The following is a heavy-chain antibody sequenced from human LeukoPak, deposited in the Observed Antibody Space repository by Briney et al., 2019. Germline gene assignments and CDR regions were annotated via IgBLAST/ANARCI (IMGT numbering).Heavy chain of an antibody. CDR3: VRDQFLDY. V-gene: IGHV3-11*01. Sequence: GGSLTLSCAASGFRFSDYYMSWIRQAPGKGLEWVSSISRGGNSKYSADAVKGRFTISRDNAKNSLDLQMDSLRPEDTAVYYCVRDQFLDYWGQGTLVTVSS. CDR1: GFRFSDYY. CDR2: ISRGGNSK. J-gene: IGHJ4*02.